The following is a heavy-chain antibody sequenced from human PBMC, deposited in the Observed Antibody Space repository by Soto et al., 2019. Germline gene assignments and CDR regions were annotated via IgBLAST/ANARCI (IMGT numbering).Heavy chain of an antibody. CDR2: INAGNDNT. D-gene: IGHD4-4*01. V-gene: IGHV1-3*01. CDR3: ARVGQYYYGMDV. J-gene: IGHJ6*02. Sequence: QVQLVQSGAEVKKPGASVKVSYKASGYTFSTYVMHWVRQAPGQRLEWMGWINAGNDNTKYSQKFQGRVTITRDTSASTVYMEVSSLSSEDTAVYYCARVGQYYYGMDVWGQGTTVTVSS. CDR1: GYTFSTYV.